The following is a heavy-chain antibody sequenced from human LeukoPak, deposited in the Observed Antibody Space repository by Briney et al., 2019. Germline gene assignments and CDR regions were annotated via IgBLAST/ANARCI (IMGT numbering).Heavy chain of an antibody. CDR3: ARAGGYCSGGSCYSGYYFDY. J-gene: IGHJ4*02. CDR2: ISTYNGNT. Sequence: ASVKVSCKASGYSFVLYGISWVRQAPGQGPEWMGWISTYNGNTKYAEKFQGRVTMTTDTPTSTAYMELRSLRSDDTAVYYCARAGGYCSGGSCYSGYYFDYWGQGTLVTVSS. V-gene: IGHV1-18*01. D-gene: IGHD2-15*01. CDR1: GYSFVLYG.